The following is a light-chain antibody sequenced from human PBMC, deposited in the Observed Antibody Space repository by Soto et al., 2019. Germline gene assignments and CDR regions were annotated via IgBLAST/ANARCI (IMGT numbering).Light chain of an antibody. CDR1: QSVSSSY. J-gene: IGKJ4*01. CDR3: QPDCHSPA. CDR2: GAS. V-gene: IGKV3-20*01. Sequence: PGERATLSCRASQSVSSSYLAWYQQKPGQAPRLLIYGASSRATGIPDRFSGSGSGTDFTLTISRLEPEDFAVYYCQPDCHSPAFGGGTKVEIK.